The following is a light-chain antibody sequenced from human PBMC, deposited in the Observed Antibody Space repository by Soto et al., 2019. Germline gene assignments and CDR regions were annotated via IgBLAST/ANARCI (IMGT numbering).Light chain of an antibody. J-gene: IGLJ1*01. Sequence: QSALTQPASVSGSPGQSITISCTGTSSHVGGYNYVSWYQQYPGKAPKVMIYDVSNRPSGVSNRFSGSKSGNTASLTISGLQAEDEADYYCSSYTSSSTLEVFGTGTKLTVL. V-gene: IGLV2-14*01. CDR2: DVS. CDR1: SSHVGGYNY. CDR3: SSYTSSSTLEV.